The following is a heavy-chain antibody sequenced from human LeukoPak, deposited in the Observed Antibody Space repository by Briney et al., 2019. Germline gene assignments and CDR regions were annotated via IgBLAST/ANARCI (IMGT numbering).Heavy chain of an antibody. Sequence: SQTLSLTCTVSGGSISSGSYYWSWIRQPAGKGLEWIGEINHSGSTNYNPSLKSRVTISVDTSKNQFSLKLSSVTAADTAVYYCARGLVLLWFGESSDAFDIWGQGTMVTVSS. CDR1: GGSISSGSYY. D-gene: IGHD3-10*01. CDR2: INHSGST. V-gene: IGHV4-61*09. J-gene: IGHJ3*02. CDR3: ARGLVLLWFGESSDAFDI.